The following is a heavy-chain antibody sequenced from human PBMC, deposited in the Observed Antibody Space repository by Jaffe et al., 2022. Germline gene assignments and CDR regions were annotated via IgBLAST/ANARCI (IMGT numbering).Heavy chain of an antibody. CDR3: AHRLGGVVVAAFDY. D-gene: IGHD2-15*01. CDR1: GFSLSTSGVG. J-gene: IGHJ4*02. CDR2: IYWDDDK. Sequence: QITLKESGPTLVKPTQTLTLTCTFSGFSLSTSGVGVGWIRQPPGKALEWLALIYWDDDKRYSPSLKSRLTITKDTSKNQVVLTMTNMDPVDTATYYCAHRLGGVVVAAFDYWGQGTLVTVSS. V-gene: IGHV2-5*02.